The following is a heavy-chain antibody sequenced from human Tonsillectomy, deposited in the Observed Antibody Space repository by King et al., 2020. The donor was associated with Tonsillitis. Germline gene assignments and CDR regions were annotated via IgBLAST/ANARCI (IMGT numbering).Heavy chain of an antibody. CDR1: GGSFNSHY. CDR3: ATGGTWPIYFDL. CDR2: INQRGGT. J-gene: IGHJ2*01. V-gene: IGHV4-34*01. D-gene: IGHD3-9*01. Sequence: VQLQQWGAGLLKPSETLSLTCGVFGGSFNSHYWGWIRQPPGQGLEWIGEINQRGGTNSNPSLNSRVTVSMDTSKNQLTLKLTSVTAADTAVSYRATGGTWPIYFDLRGRGTLVPVSP.